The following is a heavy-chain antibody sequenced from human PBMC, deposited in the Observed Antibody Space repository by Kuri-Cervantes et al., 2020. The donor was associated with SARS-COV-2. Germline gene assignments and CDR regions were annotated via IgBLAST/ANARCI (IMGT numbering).Heavy chain of an antibody. CDR1: GCSISSGYY. Sequence: GSLRLSCTVSGCSISSGYYWGWIRQPPGKGLEWIGSIYHSGSTYYNPSLKSRVTISVDTSKNQFSLKLSSVTAADTAVYYCARGRRYCSGGSCWRYYYYYMDVWGKGTTVTVSS. J-gene: IGHJ6*03. V-gene: IGHV4-38-2*02. CDR2: IYHSGST. CDR3: ARGRRYCSGGSCWRYYYYYMDV. D-gene: IGHD2-15*01.